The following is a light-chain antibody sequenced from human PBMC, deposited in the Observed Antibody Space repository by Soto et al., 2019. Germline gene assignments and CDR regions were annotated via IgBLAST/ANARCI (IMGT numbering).Light chain of an antibody. CDR3: QQSVTIPYT. V-gene: IGKV1-39*01. CDR2: AAS. Sequence: DIQMTQSSSSLSASVGDRVTITCRASQSISSYLNWYQQKPGKAPKLLIYAASSLQSGVPSRFSGSGSGTDFTLTISSPQPEDFATYYCQQSVTIPYTFGQGTKLEIK. CDR1: QSISSY. J-gene: IGKJ2*01.